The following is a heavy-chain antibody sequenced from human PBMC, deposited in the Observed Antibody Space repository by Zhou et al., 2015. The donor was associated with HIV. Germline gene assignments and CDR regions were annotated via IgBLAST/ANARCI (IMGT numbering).Heavy chain of an antibody. CDR1: GFTFTNYG. CDR3: TRDAQGRHGLDV. Sequence: QVQLVESGGGVVQPGRSLTLSCTASGFTFTNYGTHWVRQVPGKGLEWVAVIWIDGSHKFYGDFVRGRFNISRDKSKKTVYLQMDSLRVDDTAIYYCTRDAQGRHGLDVWGPGTTVTVSS. J-gene: IGHJ6*02. CDR2: IWIDGSHK. V-gene: IGHV3-33*01.